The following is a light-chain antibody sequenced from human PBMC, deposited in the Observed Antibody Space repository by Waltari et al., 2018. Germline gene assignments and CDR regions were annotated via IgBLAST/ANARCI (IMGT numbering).Light chain of an antibody. V-gene: IGLV1-40*01. CDR2: GNR. J-gene: IGLJ2*01. Sequence: QSVLTQPPSVSGAPGQGVTISCTGSSSNIGAGYDVHWYQQLPGTAPKLLIYGNRNRHAGVPDRVSGAKYGTSASLAITGVEAEDEADYYCRAYDSSLSGGVFGGGTKLTVL. CDR1: SSNIGAGYD. CDR3: RAYDSSLSGGV.